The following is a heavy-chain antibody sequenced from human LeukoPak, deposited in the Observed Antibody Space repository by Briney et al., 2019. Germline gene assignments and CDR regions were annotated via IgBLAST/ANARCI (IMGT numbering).Heavy chain of an antibody. CDR2: INPNSGGT. V-gene: IGHV1-2*02. CDR1: GYTFTGYY. J-gene: IGHJ4*02. CDR3: ARSYFDSRDLTD. Sequence: ASVKVSCKASGYTFTGYYMHWVRQAPGQGLEWMGWINPNSGGTNYAQKLQGRVTMTRDTSISTAYMELSRLRSDDTAVYYCARSYFDSRDLTDWGQGTLVTVSS. D-gene: IGHD3-9*01.